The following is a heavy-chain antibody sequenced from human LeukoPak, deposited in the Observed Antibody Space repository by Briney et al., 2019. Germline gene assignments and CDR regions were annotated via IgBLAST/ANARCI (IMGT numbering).Heavy chain of an antibody. V-gene: IGHV1-69*05. D-gene: IGHD6-19*01. CDR3: ARDPTAQQWLATD. CDR1: GGTFSSYA. Sequence: ASVKVSCKASGGTFSSYAISWVRQAPGQGLEWMGRIIPIFGTANYAQKFQGRVTITTDESTSTAYMELSSLRSEDTAVYYCARDPTAQQWLATDWGQGTLVTVSS. J-gene: IGHJ4*02. CDR2: IIPIFGTA.